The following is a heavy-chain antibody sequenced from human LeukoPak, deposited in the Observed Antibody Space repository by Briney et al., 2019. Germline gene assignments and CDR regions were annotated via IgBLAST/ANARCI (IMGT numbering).Heavy chain of an antibody. CDR2: IYSGGST. Sequence: GGSLRLSCAASGFTVSSNYMSWVRQAPGKGLEWVSVIYSGGSTYYADSVKGRFTISRDNSKNTLYLQMNSLRAEDTAVYYCARDGYSXSWYKGFDYWGQGTLVTVSS. V-gene: IGHV3-66*01. CDR3: ARDGYSXSWYKGFDY. D-gene: IGHD6-13*01. J-gene: IGHJ4*02. CDR1: GFTVSSNY.